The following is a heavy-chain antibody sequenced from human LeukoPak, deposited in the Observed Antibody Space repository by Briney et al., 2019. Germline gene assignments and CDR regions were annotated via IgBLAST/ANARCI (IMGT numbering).Heavy chain of an antibody. Sequence: ASVKVSCKASGYTFTSYGISWVRQAPGQGLEWMGWISAYNGNTNYAQKLQGRVTMTTDTSTSTAYMELSSLRSEDTAVYYCARDSGSSGWYSDAFDIWGQGTMVTVSS. J-gene: IGHJ3*02. CDR2: ISAYNGNT. V-gene: IGHV1-18*01. CDR3: ARDSGSSGWYSDAFDI. CDR1: GYTFTSYG. D-gene: IGHD6-19*01.